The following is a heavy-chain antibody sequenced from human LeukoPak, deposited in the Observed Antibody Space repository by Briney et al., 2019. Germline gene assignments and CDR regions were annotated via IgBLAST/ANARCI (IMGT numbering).Heavy chain of an antibody. J-gene: IGHJ4*02. CDR3: ARGGPSYYGSGSPFDY. CDR1: GASISTYY. CDR2: IYYSGTT. Sequence: SETLSLTCTVSGASISTYYWSWIRQPPGKGLEWIGYIYYSGTTNYNPPLKSRLTISVGTSKKQFSLKLSSVTAADTAVYYCARGGPSYYGSGSPFDYWGQGTLVTISS. V-gene: IGHV4-59*01. D-gene: IGHD3-10*01.